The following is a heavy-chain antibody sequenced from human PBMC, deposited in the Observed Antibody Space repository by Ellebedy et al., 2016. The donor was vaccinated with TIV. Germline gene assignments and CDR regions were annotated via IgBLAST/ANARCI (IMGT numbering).Heavy chain of an antibody. J-gene: IGHJ4*02. CDR3: AAYYGGRFDY. D-gene: IGHD4-23*01. CDR1: GGPISTFY. CDR2: IYYIGIT. V-gene: IGHV4-59*01. Sequence: MPSETLSLTCNVPGGPISTFYWSWIRQLPGKGLEFIGSIYYIGITNYNPSLESRVAISIDTSENQFSLRLIPVTAADTAVYYCAAYYGGRFDYWGQGTLITVSS.